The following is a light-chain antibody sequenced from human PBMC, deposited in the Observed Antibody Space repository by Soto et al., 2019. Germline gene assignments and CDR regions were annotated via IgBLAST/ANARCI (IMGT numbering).Light chain of an antibody. Sequence: DIQLTQSPSFLSASVGDRVTITCRASQGIRSHLVWFQQKPGKAPKVLIYAASTLQSGGPSRFSGTGSGSEFTLTISSLQPKDVATYYCQQLNRYPPTFGQGTKLEIK. CDR3: QQLNRYPPT. V-gene: IGKV1-9*01. CDR1: QGIRSH. CDR2: AAS. J-gene: IGKJ2*01.